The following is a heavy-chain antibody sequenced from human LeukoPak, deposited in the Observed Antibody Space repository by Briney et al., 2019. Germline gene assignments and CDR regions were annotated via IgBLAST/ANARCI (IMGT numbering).Heavy chain of an antibody. Sequence: GGSLRLSCAASGFTFSSYEMNWVRQAPGKGLEWVSYISSSGSTIYYADSVKGRFTISRDNAKNSLYLQMNSLRAEDTAVYYCARVRDKSGYYSRNKNAFDIWGQGTMVTVSS. D-gene: IGHD3-3*01. CDR3: ARVRDKSGYYSRNKNAFDI. V-gene: IGHV3-48*03. J-gene: IGHJ3*02. CDR2: ISSSGSTI. CDR1: GFTFSSYE.